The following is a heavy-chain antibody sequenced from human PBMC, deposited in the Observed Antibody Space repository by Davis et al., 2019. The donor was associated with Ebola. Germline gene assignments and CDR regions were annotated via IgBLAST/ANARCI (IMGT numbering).Heavy chain of an antibody. Sequence: HTGRSLRLSCAASGSTLSSYWMHWVRQAPGKGLVWVSRINTDGSSTDYADSVKGRFTISRDNAKNTLYLQMNSLRAEDTAVYYCVGNLAVWGQGTQVTVSS. CDR1: GSTLSSYW. CDR2: INTDGSST. V-gene: IGHV3-74*01. J-gene: IGHJ4*02. CDR3: VGNLAV.